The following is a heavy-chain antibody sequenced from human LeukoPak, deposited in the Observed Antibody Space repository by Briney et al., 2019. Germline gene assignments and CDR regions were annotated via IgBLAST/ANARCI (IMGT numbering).Heavy chain of an antibody. Sequence: SETLSLTCAVSGGSISSSNWWSWVRQPPGKGLEWIGEIYHSGSTNYNPSLKSRVTISVDKSKNQFSLKLSSVTAADTAVYYCARSIAAAANDAFDIWGQGTMVTVSS. CDR3: ARSIAAAANDAFDI. V-gene: IGHV4-4*02. CDR1: GGSISSSNW. D-gene: IGHD6-13*01. J-gene: IGHJ3*02. CDR2: IYHSGST.